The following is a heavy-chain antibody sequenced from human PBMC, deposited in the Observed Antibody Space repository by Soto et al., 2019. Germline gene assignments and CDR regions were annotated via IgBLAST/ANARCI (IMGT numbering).Heavy chain of an antibody. Sequence: EASVKVSCKASGYTFTSYGISRVRQAPGQGLEWMGWISAYNGNTNYAQKLQGRVTMTTDTSTSTAYMELRSLRSDDTAVYYCARDDSVLRYFDWFLTRYGMDVWGQGTTVTVSS. CDR2: ISAYNGNT. V-gene: IGHV1-18*01. CDR1: GYTFTSYG. D-gene: IGHD3-9*01. J-gene: IGHJ6*02. CDR3: ARDDSVLRYFDWFLTRYGMDV.